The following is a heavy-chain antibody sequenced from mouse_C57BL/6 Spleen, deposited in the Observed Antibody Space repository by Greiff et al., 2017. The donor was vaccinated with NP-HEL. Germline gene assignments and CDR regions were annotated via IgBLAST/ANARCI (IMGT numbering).Heavy chain of an antibody. Sequence: QVQLQQPGAELVKPGALVKVSCKASGYTFTSYWMHWVKQRPGQGLEWIGRIHPSDSDTNYNQKCKGKATLTGDKSSSTAYMQLSTLTSEDSAFYYCAITAAGYGDYWRQGTTLTVSS. D-gene: IGHD2-2*01. CDR1: GYTFTSYW. J-gene: IGHJ2*01. CDR3: AITAAGYGDY. CDR2: IHPSDSDT. V-gene: IGHV1-74*01.